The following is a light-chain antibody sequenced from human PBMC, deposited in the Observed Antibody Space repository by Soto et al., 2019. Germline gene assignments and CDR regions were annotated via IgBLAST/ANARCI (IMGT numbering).Light chain of an antibody. CDR1: SSDVGGYNY. CDR2: EVT. J-gene: IGLJ1*01. V-gene: IGLV2-8*01. Sequence: QSALTQPPSASGSPRQSVTISCTGTSSDVGGYNYVSWYQQHPGKVPKLMIYEVTKRPSGVPDRFSGSKSGNTASLTVSGLQAEDEADYYCSSPAGNSYYVFGTGTKLTVL. CDR3: SSPAGNSYYV.